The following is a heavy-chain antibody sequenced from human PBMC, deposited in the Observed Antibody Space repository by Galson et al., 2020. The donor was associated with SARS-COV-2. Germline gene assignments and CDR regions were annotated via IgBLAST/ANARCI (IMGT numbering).Heavy chain of an antibody. D-gene: IGHD3-22*01. V-gene: IGHV3-30*18. Sequence: GESLKISCAASGFTFSSYGMHWVRQAPGKGLEWVAVISYDGSNKYYTDSVKGRFTISRDNSKNTLYLQMNSLRAEDTAVYYCAKDLLTMIVFNWDAVDIWGQGTMVTVSS. CDR2: ISYDGSNK. CDR1: GFTFSSYG. J-gene: IGHJ3*02. CDR3: AKDLLTMIVFNWDAVDI.